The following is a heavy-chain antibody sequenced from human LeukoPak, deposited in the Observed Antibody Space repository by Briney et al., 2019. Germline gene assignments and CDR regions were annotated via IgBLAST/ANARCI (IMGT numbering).Heavy chain of an antibody. J-gene: IGHJ5*02. CDR1: GYTLTELS. CDR2: FDPEDGET. D-gene: IGHD2-8*02. V-gene: IGHV1-24*01. Sequence: ASVKVSCKVSGYTLTELSMHWVRQAPGKGLEWMGGFDPEDGETIYAQEFQGRVTMTEDTSTDTAYMELSSLRPEDTAVYYCATPVAYWFDPWGQGTLVTVSS. CDR3: ATPVAYWFDP.